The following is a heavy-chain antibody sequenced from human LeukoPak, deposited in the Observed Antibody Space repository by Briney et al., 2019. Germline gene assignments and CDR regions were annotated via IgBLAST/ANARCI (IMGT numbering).Heavy chain of an antibody. CDR3: ARIPSITIFGVVIWSPIEYYYFDY. J-gene: IGHJ4*02. CDR1: GYTFTSYG. Sequence: PGASVKVSCKASGYTFTSYGISWVRQAPGQGLEWMGWISAYNGNTNYAQKLQGRVTMTTDTSTSTAYMELKSLRSDDTAVYYCARIPSITIFGVVIWSPIEYYYFDYWGQGTLVTVSS. D-gene: IGHD3-3*01. V-gene: IGHV1-18*01. CDR2: ISAYNGNT.